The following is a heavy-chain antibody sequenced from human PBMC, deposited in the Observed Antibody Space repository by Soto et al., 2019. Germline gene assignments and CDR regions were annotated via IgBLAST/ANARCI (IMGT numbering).Heavy chain of an antibody. CDR3: ATMGATTGSYYFEY. D-gene: IGHD1-26*01. J-gene: IGHJ4*02. CDR1: GGSIGSGVYF. V-gene: IGHV4-30-4*01. Sequence: QVQLQESGPGLVKPSQTLSLTCTVSGGSIGSGVYFWSWIRQPPGKGLEWIGFISYTGSAHYNPSLRGRVAISVDTSKNQFSLKLNSVSAADAAVYYCATMGATTGSYYFEYWGQGTLVTVSS. CDR2: ISYTGSA.